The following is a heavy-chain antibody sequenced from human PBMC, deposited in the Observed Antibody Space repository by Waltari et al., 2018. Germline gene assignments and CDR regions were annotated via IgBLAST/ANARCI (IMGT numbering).Heavy chain of an antibody. D-gene: IGHD3-10*01. J-gene: IGHJ6*02. CDR1: GFTFDDYA. CDR3: AKDMEPGDNGSGSYHYYYYGMDV. V-gene: IGHV3-9*01. Sequence: EVQLVESGGGLVQPGRSLRLSCAASGFTFDDYAMHWVRQAPGTGLAWGSGISWNSGSIGYADSVKGRFTISRDNAKNSLYLQMNSLRAEDSALYYCAKDMEPGDNGSGSYHYYYYGMDVWGQGTTVTVSS. CDR2: ISWNSGSI.